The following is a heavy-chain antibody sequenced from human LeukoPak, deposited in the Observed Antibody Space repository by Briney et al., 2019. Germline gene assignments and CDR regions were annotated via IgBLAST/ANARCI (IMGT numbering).Heavy chain of an antibody. J-gene: IGHJ6*03. CDR3: AKDRCSNGIGCYYYYMEV. CDR1: GFTFSSYG. V-gene: IGHV3-30*02. D-gene: IGHD2-8*01. CDR2: IQYDRTNE. Sequence: GGSLRLSCAASGFTFSSYGMSWVRQAPGKGLEWVAYIQYDRTNEQYAHSVKGRFRISRDNSNNILYLQMNSLRTEDTAVYYCAKDRCSNGIGCYYYYMEVWGKGTTVTISS.